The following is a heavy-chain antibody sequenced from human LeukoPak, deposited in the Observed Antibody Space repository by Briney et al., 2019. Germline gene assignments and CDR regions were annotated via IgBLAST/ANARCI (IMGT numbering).Heavy chain of an antibody. V-gene: IGHV4-59*08. CDR2: IYYSGST. Sequence: SETLSLTCTVSGGSISSYYWSWIRQPPGKGLEWIGYIYYSGSTNYNPSLKSRVTISVDTSKNQFSLKLSSVTAADTAVYYCATTYSSGWSYYYGMDVWGQGTTVTVSS. J-gene: IGHJ6*02. D-gene: IGHD6-19*01. CDR3: ATTYSSGWSYYYGMDV. CDR1: GGSISSYY.